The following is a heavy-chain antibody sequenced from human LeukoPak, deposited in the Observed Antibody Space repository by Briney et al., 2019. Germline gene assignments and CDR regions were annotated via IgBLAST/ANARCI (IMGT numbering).Heavy chain of an antibody. J-gene: IGHJ4*02. CDR3: ARVALRAYQLLHFDY. V-gene: IGHV3-23*01. D-gene: IGHD2-2*01. CDR1: GFTFSSYG. CDR2: ISGSGHRT. Sequence: GGSLRLSCAASGFTFSSYGVSWVRQAPGKGLEWVSGISGSGHRTYYADSVKGRFTISRDNAKNSLYLQMNSLRAEDTAVYYCARVALRAYQLLHFDYWGQGTLVTVSS.